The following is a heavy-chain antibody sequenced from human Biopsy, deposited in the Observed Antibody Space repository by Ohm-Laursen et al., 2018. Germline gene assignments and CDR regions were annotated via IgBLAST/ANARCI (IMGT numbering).Heavy chain of an antibody. J-gene: IGHJ6*02. D-gene: IGHD3-3*01. Sequence: SLRLSCAASDFTFDDYAMSWVRQRPGKGLEWVSGITWNSGHIAYADSVKGRFTISRDNAKNVLWLQMNSLRAEDTAVYYCVRASIFGVATSGFYYYGMDAWGQGALVTVSS. CDR2: ITWNSGHI. V-gene: IGHV3-9*01. CDR3: VRASIFGVATSGFYYYGMDA. CDR1: DFTFDDYA.